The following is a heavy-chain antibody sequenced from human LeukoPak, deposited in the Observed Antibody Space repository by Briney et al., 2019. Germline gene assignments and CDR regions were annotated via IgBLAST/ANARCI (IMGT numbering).Heavy chain of an antibody. CDR3: ARSNYYDSSGYLYYYFYYMDV. V-gene: IGHV4-59*01. D-gene: IGHD3-22*01. CDR2: IYYSGST. Sequence: KPSETLSLPCTVSGGSISSYYWSWIRQPPGKGLEWIGYIYYSGSTNYNPSLKSRVTISVDTSKNRFSLKLSSVTAADTAVYYCARSNYYDSSGYLYYYFYYMDVWGKGTTVTVSS. J-gene: IGHJ6*03. CDR1: GGSISSYY.